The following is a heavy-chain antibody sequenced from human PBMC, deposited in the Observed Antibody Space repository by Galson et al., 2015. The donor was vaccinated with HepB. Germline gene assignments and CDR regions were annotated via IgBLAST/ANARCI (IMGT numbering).Heavy chain of an antibody. V-gene: IGHV1-69*08. CDR3: ARDGSGSYNN. CDR2: IVSILGTT. J-gene: IGHJ1*01. D-gene: IGHD3-10*01. CDR1: GGSFNTYT. Sequence: SVKVSCKASGGSFNTYTISWVRQAPGQGLEWMGRIVSILGTTNYAQKFQGRVTITADKSTSTAYMELSSLRSDDTAVYYCARDGSGSYNNWGQGTLVTVSS.